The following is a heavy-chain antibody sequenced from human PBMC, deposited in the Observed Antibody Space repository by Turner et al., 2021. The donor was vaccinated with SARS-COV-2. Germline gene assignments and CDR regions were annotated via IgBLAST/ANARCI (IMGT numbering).Heavy chain of an antibody. CDR2: IYYSGST. J-gene: IGHJ3*02. Sequence: QLQLQESGPGLVKPSETLSLTCTVSGGSISSSRYYWCWIRQPPGKGLEWIGDIYYSGSTYYNPSLKSRVTISVDTSKNQFSLNLSSVTAADTAVYYCASRLITMIVVVKDLSAFDIWGQGTMVTVSS. D-gene: IGHD3-22*01. CDR1: GGSISSSRYY. CDR3: ASRLITMIVVVKDLSAFDI. V-gene: IGHV4-39*01.